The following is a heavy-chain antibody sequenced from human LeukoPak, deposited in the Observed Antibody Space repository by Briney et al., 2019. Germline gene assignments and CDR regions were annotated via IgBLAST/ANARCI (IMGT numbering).Heavy chain of an antibody. CDR1: GFSFDDYS. CDR2: IGWNSVTT. V-gene: IGHV3-9*01. CDR3: AKSVPRAYYYGSGNDG. Sequence: GGSLRLSCAASGFSFDDYSMHWVRQAPGKGLEWVSGIGWNSVTTGYADSVKGRFTISRDNARSSLYLQMNSLRTEDTALYFCAKSVPRAYYYGSGNDGWGQGTLVTVSS. D-gene: IGHD3-10*01. J-gene: IGHJ4*02.